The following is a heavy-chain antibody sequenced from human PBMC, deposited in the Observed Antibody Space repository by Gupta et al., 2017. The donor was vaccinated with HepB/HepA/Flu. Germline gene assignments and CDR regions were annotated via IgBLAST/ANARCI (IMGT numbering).Heavy chain of an antibody. V-gene: IGHV3-23*01. CDR3: AKSMSTFDY. J-gene: IGHJ4*02. Sequence: ESGGGLVHPGGSLRLSCAASGFTFNNYGMTWVRQAPGKGLEWVSSISGSGGTTDYADSVKGRFTISRDNSKNALYMQMNSLRDEDTAVDDCAKSMSTFDYGGQGTLVTVSS. CDR2: ISGSGGTT. D-gene: IGHD3-16*01. CDR1: GFTFNNYG.